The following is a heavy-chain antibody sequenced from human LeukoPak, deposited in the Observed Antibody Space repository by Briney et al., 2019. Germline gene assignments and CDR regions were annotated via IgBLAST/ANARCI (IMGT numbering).Heavy chain of an antibody. CDR1: GFSFSSYW. Sequence: PGGSLRLSCAASGFSFSSYWIHWVRQAPGKGLVWVSRINSDGSSTSYADSVKGRFTISRDSVKNTLYLQMNSLRAEDTAVYYCARGASRDSGNYIVDYWGQGTLVTVSS. CDR2: INSDGSST. D-gene: IGHD3-10*01. J-gene: IGHJ4*02. V-gene: IGHV3-74*01. CDR3: ARGASRDSGNYIVDY.